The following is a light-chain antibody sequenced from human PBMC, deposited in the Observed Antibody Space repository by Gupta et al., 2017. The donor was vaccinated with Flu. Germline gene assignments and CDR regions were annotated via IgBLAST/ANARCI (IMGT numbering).Light chain of an antibody. V-gene: IGKV1-5*03. J-gene: IGKJ2*01. CDR2: EAS. CDR1: QRISDW. CDR3: QQEYSYSHT. Sequence: IQMTQSPSTLSASVGDRVTITCRASQRISDWLAWYQQKPGKAPKLLIYEASTLQSGVSSRFSGSGSGTEFTLTISSLQPDDFATYYCQQEYSYSHTFGQGTKMEIK.